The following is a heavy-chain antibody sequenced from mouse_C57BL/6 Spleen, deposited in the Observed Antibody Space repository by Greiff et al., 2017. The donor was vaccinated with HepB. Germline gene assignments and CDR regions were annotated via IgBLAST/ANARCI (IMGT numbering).Heavy chain of an antibody. J-gene: IGHJ4*01. CDR3: AIWARGYDGSSDQGDAMDY. V-gene: IGHV1-80*01. D-gene: IGHD1-1*01. Sequence: XVQLKESGAELVKPGASVKISCKASGYAFSSYWLNWVKQRPGKGLEWIGQIYPGDGDTNYNGTFKGKATLTADKSSSPAYMQPSSLTSEDSAVYFCAIWARGYDGSSDQGDAMDYWGQGTSVTVSA. CDR1: GYAFSSYW. CDR2: IYPGDGDT.